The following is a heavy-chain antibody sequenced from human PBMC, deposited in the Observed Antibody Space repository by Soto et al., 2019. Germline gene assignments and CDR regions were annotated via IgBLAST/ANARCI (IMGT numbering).Heavy chain of an antibody. J-gene: IGHJ3*02. CDR3: ATRGYYDSSGYRGVDAFDI. CDR2: IYSGGST. V-gene: IGHV3-53*01. Sequence: EVQLVESGGGLIQPGGSLRLSCAASGFTVSSNYMSWVRQAPGKGLEWVSVIYSGGSTYYADSVKGRFTISRDNSKNTLYLQMNSLRAEDTAVYYCATRGYYDSSGYRGVDAFDIWGQGTKVTVSS. D-gene: IGHD3-22*01. CDR1: GFTVSSNY.